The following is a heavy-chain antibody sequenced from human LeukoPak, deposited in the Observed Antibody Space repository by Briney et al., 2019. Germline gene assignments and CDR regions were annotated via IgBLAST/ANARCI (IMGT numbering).Heavy chain of an antibody. J-gene: IGHJ4*02. CDR2: IKEDGSEK. D-gene: IGHD3-16*01. Sequence: GGSLRLSCAASGFTFSNYWMIWVRQAPGKGLEWVANIKEDGSEKYYVDSVKGRFTISRDNARNSLYLQMNSLRAEDSAVYYCARDPVREGYYFDYGGQGTLATVSS. V-gene: IGHV3-7*01. CDR3: ARDPVREGYYFDY. CDR1: GFTFSNYW.